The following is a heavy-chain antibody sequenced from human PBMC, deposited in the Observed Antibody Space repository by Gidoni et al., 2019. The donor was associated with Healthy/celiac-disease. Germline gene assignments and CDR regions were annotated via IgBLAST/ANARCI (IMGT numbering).Heavy chain of an antibody. CDR1: GYSFTRYW. J-gene: IGHJ4*02. D-gene: IGHD3-10*01. V-gene: IGHV5-51*03. Sequence: EVQLVQSGAEVKKPGESLKISCKGSGYSFTRYWIGWVRQMPGKGLEWIGIIYPGDSDTRYSPSFQGQVTISADKSISTAYLQWSSLKASDTAMYYCAILAEVWFGELSRTYFDYWGQGTLVTVSS. CDR3: AILAEVWFGELSRTYFDY. CDR2: IYPGDSDT.